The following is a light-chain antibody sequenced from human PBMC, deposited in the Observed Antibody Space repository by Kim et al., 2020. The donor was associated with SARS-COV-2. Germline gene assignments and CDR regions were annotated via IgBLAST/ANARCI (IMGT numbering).Light chain of an antibody. Sequence: QRGTISCAGTSSNIGACHDGPWYQQLPGTAPKLLIYGNSNRPSGVPDRFSGSESGTSASLAISGLQAEDEADYYCQSFDISLSGYVFGTGTKVTVL. CDR1: SSNIGACHD. J-gene: IGLJ1*01. CDR2: GNS. V-gene: IGLV1-40*01. CDR3: QSFDISLSGYV.